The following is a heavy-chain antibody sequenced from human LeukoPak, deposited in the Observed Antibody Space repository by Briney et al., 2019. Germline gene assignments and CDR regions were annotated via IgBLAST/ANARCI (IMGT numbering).Heavy chain of an antibody. CDR1: GGSISSYY. V-gene: IGHV4-59*01. J-gene: IGHJ4*02. D-gene: IGHD3-16*01. CDR3: ARAFGETVAVDY. CDR2: TYYSGST. Sequence: SETLSLTCTVSGGSISSYYWSWIRQPPGKGLEWIGYTYYSGSTNYNPSLKSRVTISVDTSKNQFSLKLSSVTAADTAVYYCARAFGETVAVDYWGQGTLVTVSS.